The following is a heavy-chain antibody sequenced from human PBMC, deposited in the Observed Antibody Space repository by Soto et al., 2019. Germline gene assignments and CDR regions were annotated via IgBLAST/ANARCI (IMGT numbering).Heavy chain of an antibody. J-gene: IGHJ6*02. CDR3: ARPLPFYYYDSSGYYYYYYGMDV. Sequence: PGGSLRLSCAASGFTFSSYSMNWVRQAPGKGLEWVSSISSSSSYIYYADSVKGRFTISRDNAKNSLYLQMNSLRAEDTAVYYFARPLPFYYYDSSGYYYYYYGMDVWGQGTTVTVSS. D-gene: IGHD3-22*01. CDR1: GFTFSSYS. V-gene: IGHV3-21*01. CDR2: ISSSSSYI.